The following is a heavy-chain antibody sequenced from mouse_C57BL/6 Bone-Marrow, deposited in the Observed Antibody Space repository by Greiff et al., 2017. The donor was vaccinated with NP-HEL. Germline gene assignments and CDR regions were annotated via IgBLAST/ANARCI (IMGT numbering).Heavy chain of an antibody. CDR2: IYPGSGNT. CDR1: GYTFTDYY. J-gene: IGHJ2*01. CDR3: AKEGED. Sequence: VQLQESGAELVRPGASVKLSCKASGYTFTDYYINWVKQRPGQGLEWIARIYPGSGNTYYNEKFKGKATLTAEKSSSTAYMQLSSLTSEDSAVYFCAKEGEDWGQGTTLTVSS. V-gene: IGHV1-76*01.